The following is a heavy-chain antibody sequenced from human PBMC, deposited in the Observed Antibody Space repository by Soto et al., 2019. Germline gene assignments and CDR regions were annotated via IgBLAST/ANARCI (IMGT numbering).Heavy chain of an antibody. CDR3: ARRYYGGNYWYFYL. D-gene: IGHD4-17*01. V-gene: IGHV4-59*08. Sequence: QVQLQESGPGLVKPSETLSLTCTVSGGSISTYYCSWILQPPGKGLEWIGYIHYSGSTHYTPSLKSRGAIPVDTSKNQFSLKLTSVTAADTAVYYCARRYYGGNYWYFYLWGRGSLGTVSS. CDR1: GGSISTYY. CDR2: IHYSGST. J-gene: IGHJ2*01.